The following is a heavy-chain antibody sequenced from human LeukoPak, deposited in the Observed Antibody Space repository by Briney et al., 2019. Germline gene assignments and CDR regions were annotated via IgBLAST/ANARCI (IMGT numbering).Heavy chain of an antibody. J-gene: IGHJ6*02. CDR3: ARRRGSGSYDYYYGMDV. Sequence: SETLSLTCAVYGGSFSGYYWSWIRQPPGKGLEWIGEVNHSASTNYNPSLKSRVTISVDTSKNQFSLKLSSVTAADTAVYYCARRRGSGSYDYYYGMDVWGQGTTVTVSS. CDR1: GGSFSGYY. CDR2: VNHSAST. D-gene: IGHD1-26*01. V-gene: IGHV4-34*01.